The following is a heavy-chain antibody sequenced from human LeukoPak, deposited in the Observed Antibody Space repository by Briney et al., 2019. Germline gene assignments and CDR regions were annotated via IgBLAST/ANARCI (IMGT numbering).Heavy chain of an antibody. CDR2: IYYSGST. Sequence: PSETLSLTCTVSGGSISSSSYYWGWIRQPPGKGLEWIGSIYYSGSTYYNPSLKSRVTISVDTSKNQFSLKLSSVTAADTAVYYCARRCIVVVPAAMDNAFDTWGQGTMVTVSS. J-gene: IGHJ3*02. V-gene: IGHV4-39*01. CDR3: ARRCIVVVPAAMDNAFDT. CDR1: GGSISSSSYY. D-gene: IGHD2-2*01.